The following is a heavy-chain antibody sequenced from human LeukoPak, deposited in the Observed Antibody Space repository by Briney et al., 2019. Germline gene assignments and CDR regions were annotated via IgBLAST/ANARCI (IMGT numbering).Heavy chain of an antibody. J-gene: IGHJ6*02. V-gene: IGHV3-21*01. CDR1: GVTFSSYS. Sequence: GGSLRLSCAASGVTFSSYSMNWVRQAPGKGLEWGSSISSSSSYIYYADSVKGRFTISRDNAKNSLYLQMNSLRAEDTAVYYCARGEALSDDCSGGSCYSHYYYGMDVWGQGTTVTVSS. CDR3: ARGEALSDDCSGGSCYSHYYYGMDV. CDR2: ISSSSSYI. D-gene: IGHD2-15*01.